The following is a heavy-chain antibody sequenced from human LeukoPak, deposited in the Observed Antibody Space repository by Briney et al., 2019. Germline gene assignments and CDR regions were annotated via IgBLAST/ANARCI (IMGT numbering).Heavy chain of an antibody. J-gene: IGHJ6*02. D-gene: IGHD1-26*01. Sequence: GESLKISCKGSGYSFTSYWIGWVRQMPGKGLEWMGIIYPGDSDTRYSPSFQGQVTISADKSLSTAYLQWSSLKASDTAMYYCARHCGSYFYYYGMDVWGQGTTVTVSS. CDR3: ARHCGSYFYYYGMDV. CDR1: GYSFTSYW. CDR2: IYPGDSDT. V-gene: IGHV5-51*01.